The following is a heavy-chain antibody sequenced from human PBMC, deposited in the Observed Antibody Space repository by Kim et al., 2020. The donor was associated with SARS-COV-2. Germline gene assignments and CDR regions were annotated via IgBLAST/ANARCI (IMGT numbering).Heavy chain of an antibody. V-gene: IGHV4-34*01. CDR1: GGSFSGYY. Sequence: SETLSLTCAVYGGSFSGYYWSWIRQPPGKGLEWIGEINHSGSTNYNPSLKSRVTISVDTSKNQFSLKLSSVTAADTAVYYCARALYCGGDCYSASDYWGQGTLVTVSS. J-gene: IGHJ4*02. CDR3: ARALYCGGDCYSASDY. D-gene: IGHD2-21*02. CDR2: INHSGST.